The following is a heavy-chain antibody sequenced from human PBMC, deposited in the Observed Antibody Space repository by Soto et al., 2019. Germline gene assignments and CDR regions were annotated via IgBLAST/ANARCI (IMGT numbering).Heavy chain of an antibody. CDR3: ARDCRRFGELAHQPISY. CDR2: INPSGGST. D-gene: IGHD3-10*01. Sequence: ASVKVSFKASGYTFTSYYMHWVRQAPGQGLEWMGIINPSGGSTSYAQKFQGRVTMTRDTSTSTVYMELSSLRSEDTAVYYCARDCRRFGELAHQPISYWGQGTLVTVSS. J-gene: IGHJ4*02. CDR1: GYTFTSYY. V-gene: IGHV1-46*01.